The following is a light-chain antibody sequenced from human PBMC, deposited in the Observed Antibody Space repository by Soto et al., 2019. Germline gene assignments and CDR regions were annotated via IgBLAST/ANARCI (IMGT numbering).Light chain of an antibody. CDR3: QQYNSFSGT. V-gene: IGKV1-8*01. CDR2: DAS. J-gene: IGKJ1*01. Sequence: AIRMTQSPSSFSASTGDRVTITCRASQGISRYLAWYQQKSGKAPNLLIYDASTLQSGVPSRFSGSGSGTEFTLTISSLQPDDVATYLCQQYNSFSGTFGQGTKVDTK. CDR1: QGISRY.